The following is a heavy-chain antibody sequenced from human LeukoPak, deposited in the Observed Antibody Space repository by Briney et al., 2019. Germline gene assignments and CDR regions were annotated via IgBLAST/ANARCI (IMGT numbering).Heavy chain of an antibody. CDR3: ARGPPSVGATYRWFDP. V-gene: IGHV1-8*01. CDR2: MNPNSGNT. Sequence: ASVKVSCKASGYTFTSYDINWVRQATGQGLEWMGLMNPNSGNTGYAQKFQGRVTMTRNTSISTAYMELSSLRSEDTAVYYCARGPPSVGATYRWFDPWGQGTLVTVSS. J-gene: IGHJ5*02. CDR1: GYTFTSYD. D-gene: IGHD1-26*01.